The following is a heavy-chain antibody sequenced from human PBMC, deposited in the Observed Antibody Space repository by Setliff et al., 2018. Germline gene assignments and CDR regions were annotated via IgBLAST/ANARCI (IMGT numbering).Heavy chain of an antibody. CDR3: ARAGYDSSGYYYEGGTY. D-gene: IGHD3-22*01. CDR2: MNPNSDNT. CDR1: GYTISSYD. V-gene: IGHV1-8*01. Sequence: GASVKVSCKASGYTISSYDINWVRQATGQGLEWMGWMNPNSDNTAYAQKFQGRVTMTRNSSISTAYMELSTLRSEDTAVYYCARAGYDSSGYYYEGGTYWGQRTLFTVSS. J-gene: IGHJ4*02.